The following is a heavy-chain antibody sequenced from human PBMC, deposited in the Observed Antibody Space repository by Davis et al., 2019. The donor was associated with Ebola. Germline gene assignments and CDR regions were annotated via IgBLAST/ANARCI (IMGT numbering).Heavy chain of an antibody. V-gene: IGHV3-15*01. CDR2: IKSKTDGGTT. CDR3: TTGYYDFWSGYYKYYYYYYMDV. Sequence: PGGSLRLSCAASGFTFSNAWMSWVRQAPGKGLEWVGRIKSKTDGGTTDYAAPVKGRFTISRDDSKNTLYLQMNSLKTEDTAVYYCTTGYYDFWSGYYKYYYYYYMDVWGKGTTVTVSS. D-gene: IGHD3-3*01. CDR1: GFTFSNAW. J-gene: IGHJ6*03.